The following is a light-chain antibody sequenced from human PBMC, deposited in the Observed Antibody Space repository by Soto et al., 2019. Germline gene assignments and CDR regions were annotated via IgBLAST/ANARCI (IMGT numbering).Light chain of an antibody. V-gene: IGKV3D-20*02. CDR3: QQRSNWPLT. J-gene: IGKJ5*01. CDR2: DAS. Sequence: EIVLTQSPATLSLSPGERATLSCGASQSVSSSYLAWYQQKPGLAPRLPIYDASNRATGIPARFSGSGSGTDFTLTISSLEPEDFAVYYCQQRSNWPLTFGQGTRLEIK. CDR1: QSVSSSY.